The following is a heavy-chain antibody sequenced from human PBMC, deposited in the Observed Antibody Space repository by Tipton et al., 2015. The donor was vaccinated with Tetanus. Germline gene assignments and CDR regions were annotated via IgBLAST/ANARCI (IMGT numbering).Heavy chain of an antibody. Sequence: QSGAEVKKPGESLRISCKGSGYNFISYWIAWVRHMPGKGLEWMGVIYPADSDIGSSPSFQGQVTMSVDKSKNQFSLRLSSVTAADTAVYFCARHPPPYYYGSGSYLDYWGQGTPVTVSS. J-gene: IGHJ4*02. CDR2: IYPADSDI. V-gene: IGHV5-51*01. CDR3: ARHPPPYYYGSGSYLDY. CDR1: GYNFISYW. D-gene: IGHD3-10*01.